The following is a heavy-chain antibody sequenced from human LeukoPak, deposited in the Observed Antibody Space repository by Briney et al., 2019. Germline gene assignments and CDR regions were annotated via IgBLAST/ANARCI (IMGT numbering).Heavy chain of an antibody. CDR3: ARDGSITMVRGVFDY. Sequence: GGSLRLSCAASGFSFSSYGMNWVRQAPGKGLKWVSYIGSSRSSTYFADSMKGRFTVSRDNAKNSLYLLMNSLRAEDTAVYYCARDGSITMVRGVFDYWGQGTLVTVSS. V-gene: IGHV3-48*04. J-gene: IGHJ4*02. CDR2: IGSSRSST. CDR1: GFSFSSYG. D-gene: IGHD3-10*01.